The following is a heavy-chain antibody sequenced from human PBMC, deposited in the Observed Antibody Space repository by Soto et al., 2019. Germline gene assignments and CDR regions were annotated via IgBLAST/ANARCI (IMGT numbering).Heavy chain of an antibody. CDR3: AASDYYDFWSGYSTEFDY. J-gene: IGHJ4*01. V-gene: IGHV1-58*01. CDR1: GFTFTSSA. Sequence: ASVKVSCKASGFTFTSSAVQWVRQARGQRLEWIGWIVVGSGNTNYAQKFQERVTITRDMSTSTAYMELSSLRSEDTAVYYCAASDYYDFWSGYSTEFDYWGHGTLVTVSS. CDR2: IVVGSGNT. D-gene: IGHD3-3*01.